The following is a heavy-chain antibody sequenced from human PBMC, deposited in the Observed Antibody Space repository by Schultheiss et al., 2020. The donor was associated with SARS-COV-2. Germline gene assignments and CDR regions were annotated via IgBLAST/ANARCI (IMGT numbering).Heavy chain of an antibody. Sequence: SQTLSLTCTVSGGSVSSGSYYWSWIRQPPGKGLEWIGSIYYSGSTYYNPSLKSRVTISVDTSKNQFSLKLSSVTAADTAVYYCARLTQWLVLWYFDLWGRGTLVTVSS. V-gene: IGHV4-61*01. D-gene: IGHD6-19*01. CDR3: ARLTQWLVLWYFDL. J-gene: IGHJ2*01. CDR2: IYYSGST. CDR1: GGSVSSGSYY.